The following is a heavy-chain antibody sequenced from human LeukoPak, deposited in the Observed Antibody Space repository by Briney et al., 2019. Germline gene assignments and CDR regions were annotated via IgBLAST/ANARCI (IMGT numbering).Heavy chain of an antibody. CDR1: GFTFSSYA. J-gene: IGHJ4*02. D-gene: IGHD6-19*01. Sequence: GGSLRLSCAASGFTFSSYAMHWVRQAPGKGLEWVAVISYDGSNKYYADSVKGRFTISRDNSKNTLYLQMNSLRAEDTAVYYYARDRRYVAGTPYFDYWGQGTLVTVSS. CDR3: ARDRRYVAGTPYFDY. CDR2: ISYDGSNK. V-gene: IGHV3-30*04.